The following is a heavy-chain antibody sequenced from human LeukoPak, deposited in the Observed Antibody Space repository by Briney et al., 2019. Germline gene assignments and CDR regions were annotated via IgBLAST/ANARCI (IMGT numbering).Heavy chain of an antibody. CDR1: GFTFSSFW. D-gene: IGHD2-21*01. Sequence: GGSLRLSCAASGFTFSSFWMHWVRQAPGKGLVWVSRINSDGSSTSYADSVKGRFTISRDNAKNSLYLQMNSLRAEDTALYYCAKDIAFLYGMDVWGQGTTVTVSS. CDR3: AKDIAFLYGMDV. J-gene: IGHJ6*02. CDR2: INSDGSST. V-gene: IGHV3-74*01.